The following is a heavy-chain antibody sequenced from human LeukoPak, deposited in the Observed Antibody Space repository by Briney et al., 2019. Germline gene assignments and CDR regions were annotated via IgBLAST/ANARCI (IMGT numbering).Heavy chain of an antibody. D-gene: IGHD2-2*01. V-gene: IGHV3-11*01. J-gene: IGHJ6*02. CDR1: GFTFSDYY. CDR3: ARDQGPAAMHDYYYGMDV. Sequence: PGGSLRLSCAASGFTFSDYYMSWIRQAPGKGLEWVSYISSSGSTIYYADSVKGRFTISRDNAKNSLYLQMNSLRAEDTAVYYCARDQGPAAMHDYYYGMDVWGQGTTVTVSS. CDR2: ISSSGSTI.